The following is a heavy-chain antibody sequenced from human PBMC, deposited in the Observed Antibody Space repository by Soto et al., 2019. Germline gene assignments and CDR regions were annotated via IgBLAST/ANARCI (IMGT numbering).Heavy chain of an antibody. D-gene: IGHD6-19*01. CDR2: IYYSGGT. V-gene: IGHV4-61*08. CDR3: TREQSDDNYFDP. CDR1: GAALSSGGYF. Sequence: PETLSLTWTVSGAALSSGGYFYTWVRQPPGKGLEWLGYIYYSGGTNYNPSLKSRVTISLDKSKSQFSLRLISVTAADTAVYYCTREQSDDNYFDPWGQGTLVTVSS. J-gene: IGHJ5*02.